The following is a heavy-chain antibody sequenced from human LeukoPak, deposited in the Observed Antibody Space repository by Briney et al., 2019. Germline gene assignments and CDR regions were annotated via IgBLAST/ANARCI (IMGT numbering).Heavy chain of an antibody. J-gene: IGHJ4*02. CDR3: ERDRGNVLDASY. CDR1: GGSISTGGDY. CDR2: IYYSGST. Sequence: PSETLSLTCTVSGGSISTGGDYCGWIRQHPGKGLEWIGYIYYSGSTYYNPSLKSRVTISVDTSKNKCSLKLSSVTAADTAVYYCERDRGNVLDASYWGGGSLVVVSS. V-gene: IGHV4-31*03. D-gene: IGHD3-16*01.